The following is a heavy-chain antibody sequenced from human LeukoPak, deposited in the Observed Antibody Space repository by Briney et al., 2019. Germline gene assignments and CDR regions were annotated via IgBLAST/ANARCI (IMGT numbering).Heavy chain of an antibody. CDR2: VETYGHT. J-gene: IGHJ4*02. Sequence: PSETLSLTCNVSGGSISSHYWSWIRQPPGEGREWIGYVETYGHTECIPSLQSRVTLSVDTSKNQFSLKLNSVTAADTAVYYCARGVFGAYFDLWGQGTLVTVSS. V-gene: IGHV4-59*11. CDR1: GGSISSHY. D-gene: IGHD3-10*01. CDR3: ARGVFGAYFDL.